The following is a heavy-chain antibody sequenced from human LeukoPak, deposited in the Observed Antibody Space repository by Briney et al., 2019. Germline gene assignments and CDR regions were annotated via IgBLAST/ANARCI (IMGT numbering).Heavy chain of an antibody. J-gene: IGHJ4*02. V-gene: IGHV3-7*01. CDR3: VRDGGVSGYDLLDY. Sequence: GGSLRLSCAASGFTFSHYWMTWVRQAPGKGLEWVAQINQDGSEEYYMDSVKARFTISRDNAKNSNSLRAEDTAVYYCVRDGGVSGYDLLDYWGQGTLVNVSS. CDR2: INQDGSEE. CDR1: GFTFSHYW. D-gene: IGHD5-12*01.